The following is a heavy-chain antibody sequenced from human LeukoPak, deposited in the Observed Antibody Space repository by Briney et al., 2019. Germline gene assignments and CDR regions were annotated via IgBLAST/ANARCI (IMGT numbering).Heavy chain of an antibody. J-gene: IGHJ4*02. CDR3: ARDNGYSYGYTFDY. CDR1: GFTVSSNY. V-gene: IGHV3-53*01. Sequence: GGSLRLSCAASGFTVSSNYMSWVRQAPGKGLEWVSVIYSGGSTYYADSVKGRFTISRDNSKNTLYLQMNSLSAEDTAVYYCARDNGYSYGYTFDYWGQGTLVTVSS. CDR2: IYSGGST. D-gene: IGHD5-18*01.